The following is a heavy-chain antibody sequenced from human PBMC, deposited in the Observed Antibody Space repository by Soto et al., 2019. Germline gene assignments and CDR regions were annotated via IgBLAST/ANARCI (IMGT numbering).Heavy chain of an antibody. J-gene: IGHJ4*02. V-gene: IGHV4-30-4*01. D-gene: IGHD3-22*01. CDR3: ARGDTYYYDSSGYYLSY. CDR2: IYYSGST. Sequence: LTCTASGGSISSGDYYWSWIRQPPGKGLEWIGYIYYSGSTYYNPSLKSRVTISVDTSKNKFSLKLSSVTAADTAVYYCARGDTYYYDSSGYYLSYWGQGTLVTVSS. CDR1: GGSISSGDYY.